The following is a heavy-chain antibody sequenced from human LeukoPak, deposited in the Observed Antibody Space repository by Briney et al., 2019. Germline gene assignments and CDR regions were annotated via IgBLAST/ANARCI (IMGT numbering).Heavy chain of an antibody. Sequence: PGGSLRLSCAASGFTFSSYYMSWVRQAPGKGLEWVSSISSSSSYIYYADSVKGRFTISRDNAKNSLYLQMNSLGAEDTAVYYCARTQLSDTAMSYFDYWGRGTLVTVSS. D-gene: IGHD5-18*01. CDR2: ISSSSSYI. J-gene: IGHJ4*02. CDR3: ARTQLSDTAMSYFDY. V-gene: IGHV3-21*01. CDR1: GFTFSSYY.